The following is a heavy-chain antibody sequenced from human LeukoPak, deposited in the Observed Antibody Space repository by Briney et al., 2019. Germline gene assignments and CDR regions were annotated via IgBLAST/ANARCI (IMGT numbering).Heavy chain of an antibody. V-gene: IGHV4-59*01. Sequence: SETLSLTCTVSGGSISSYYWSWIRQPPGKGLEWIGYIYYSGSTNYNPSLKSRVTISVDTSKNQFSLKLSSETAADTAVYYCARESGRATQGDDAFDIWGQGTMVTVSS. CDR3: ARESGRATQGDDAFDI. J-gene: IGHJ3*02. D-gene: IGHD1-26*01. CDR2: IYYSGST. CDR1: GGSISSYY.